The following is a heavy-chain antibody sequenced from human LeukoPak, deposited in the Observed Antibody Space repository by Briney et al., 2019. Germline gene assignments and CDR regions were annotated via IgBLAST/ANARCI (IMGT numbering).Heavy chain of an antibody. V-gene: IGHV3-23*01. CDR2: ISSSGGST. CDR3: ARNSAAGSALDY. Sequence: GGSLRLSCAASGFVFRSYAMSWVRQAPGKGLEWVSGISSSGGSTYHADSVRGRFTISRDNSKNTLYLQMNSLRAEDTAVYYCARNSAAGSALDYWGQGTLVTVSS. D-gene: IGHD6-13*01. J-gene: IGHJ4*02. CDR1: GFVFRSYA.